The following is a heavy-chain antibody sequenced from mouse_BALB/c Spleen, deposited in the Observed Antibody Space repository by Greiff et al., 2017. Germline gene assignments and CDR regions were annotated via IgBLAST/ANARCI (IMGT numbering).Heavy chain of an antibody. Sequence: VQLQESGPELVKPGASVKISCKASGYAFSSSWMNWVKQRPGQGLEWIGRIYPGDGDTNYNGKFKGKATLTADKSSSTAYMQLSSLTSVDSAVYFCARRDRYFDYWGQGTTLTVSS. CDR3: ARRDRYFDY. CDR1: GYAFSSSW. J-gene: IGHJ2*01. CDR2: IYPGDGDT. V-gene: IGHV1-82*01.